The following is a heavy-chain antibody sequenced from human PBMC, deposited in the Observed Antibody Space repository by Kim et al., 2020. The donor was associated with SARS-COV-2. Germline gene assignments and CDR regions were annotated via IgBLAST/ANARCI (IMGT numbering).Heavy chain of an antibody. J-gene: IGHJ6*02. CDR3: ARDSEHCSSTSCVTNYYYYYGMDV. CDR1: GFTFSSYG. V-gene: IGHV3-33*05. CDR2: ISYDGSNK. Sequence: GGSLRLSCAASGFTFSSYGMHWVRQAPGKGLEWVAVISYDGSNKYYADSVKGRFTISRDNSKNTLYLQMNSLRAEDTAVYYCARDSEHCSSTSCVTNYYYYYGMDVWGQGTTVTVSS. D-gene: IGHD2-2*01.